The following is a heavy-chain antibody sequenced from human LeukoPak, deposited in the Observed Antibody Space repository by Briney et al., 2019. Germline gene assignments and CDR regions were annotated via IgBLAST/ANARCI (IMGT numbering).Heavy chain of an antibody. V-gene: IGHV3-53*01. CDR3: ARTNPVYGDYDY. D-gene: IGHD4-17*01. CDR1: GFSVNDNY. Sequence: GGSLRLSCAISGFSVNDNYMSWVRQAPGKGLQWVSVMFPDGRTYCADSVRGRFTISRDVASNTLLLQMDSLRADDTAVHYCARTNPVYGDYDYWGQGTLVTVSS. CDR2: MFPDGRT. J-gene: IGHJ4*02.